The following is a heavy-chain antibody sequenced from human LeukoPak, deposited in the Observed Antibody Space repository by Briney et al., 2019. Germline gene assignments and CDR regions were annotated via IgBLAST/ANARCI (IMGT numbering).Heavy chain of an antibody. D-gene: IGHD1-26*01. CDR1: GFTFSNYG. V-gene: IGHV3-23*01. CDR2: ISGTGGTT. J-gene: IGHJ4*02. CDR3: AEEIGYSGSYSDY. Sequence: GGSLRLSCAASGFTFSNYGMNWVRQAPGKGLEWVSRISGTGGTTFYADSVKGRFTISRDNSKNTLYLQMSSLRAEDTAVYYCAEEIGYSGSYSDYWGQGTLVTVSS.